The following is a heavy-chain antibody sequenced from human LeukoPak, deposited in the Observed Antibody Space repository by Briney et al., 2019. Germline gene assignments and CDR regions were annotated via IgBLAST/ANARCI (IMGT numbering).Heavy chain of an antibody. CDR2: IQQDGREK. CDR3: ARVALGGTALGY. D-gene: IGHD1-14*01. J-gene: IGHJ4*02. CDR1: GFTFSVFW. V-gene: IGHV3-7*01. Sequence: PGGSLRLSCAASGFTFSVFWMSWVRHAPGKGLEWVAKIQQDGREKYYVDSVKGRFTISRDNAKNSLYLQLNSLRAEDTAVHYCARVALGGTALGYWGQGTLVTVSS.